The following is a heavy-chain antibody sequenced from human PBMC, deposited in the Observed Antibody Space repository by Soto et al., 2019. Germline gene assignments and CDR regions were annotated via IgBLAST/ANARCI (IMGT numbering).Heavy chain of an antibody. V-gene: IGHV3-23*01. CDR3: AKRPASIITFDY. CDR1: GLTFSNYA. D-gene: IGHD2-2*01. J-gene: IGHJ4*02. CDR2: ISGNGGST. Sequence: GGSLSLSCAASGLTFSNYAMSWVRQAPGKGLEWVSTISGNGGSTYYADSVKGRFTISRDNSKNMLFLQINSLRDDDSAVYYCAKRPASIITFDYWGQGTPVTVSS.